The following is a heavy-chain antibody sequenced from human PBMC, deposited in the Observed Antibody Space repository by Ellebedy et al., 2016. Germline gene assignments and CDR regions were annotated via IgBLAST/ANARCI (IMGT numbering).Heavy chain of an antibody. Sequence: SGPTLVKPTQTLTLTCTVSGFSLSTSAVVVGWVRQPPGRAPEWLAFIYGNDDKRYSPSLKSRLTITKDTSKNQVVLTLTNMDPVDTATYYCVHRTTVTSVDYWGQGLLVTVSS. CDR2: IYGNDDK. D-gene: IGHD4-17*01. CDR3: VHRTTVTSVDY. CDR1: GFSLSTSAVV. J-gene: IGHJ4*02. V-gene: IGHV2-5*01.